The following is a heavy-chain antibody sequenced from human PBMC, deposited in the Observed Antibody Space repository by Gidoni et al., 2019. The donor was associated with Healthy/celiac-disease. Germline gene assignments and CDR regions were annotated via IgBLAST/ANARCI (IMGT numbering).Heavy chain of an antibody. CDR2: SRAYNGNT. CDR1: GYTFTSYG. CDR3: ARDRILTGYSKPDI. J-gene: IGHJ3*02. V-gene: IGHV1-18*04. Sequence: QDQLVQSADEVKKPGASVKVSCKASGYTFTSYGISWVRQAPGQGLEWMGWSRAYNGNTNYAQKLQGRVTMTTDTSTSTAYMELRSLRSDDTAVYYCARDRILTGYSKPDIWGQGTMVTVSS. D-gene: IGHD3-9*01.